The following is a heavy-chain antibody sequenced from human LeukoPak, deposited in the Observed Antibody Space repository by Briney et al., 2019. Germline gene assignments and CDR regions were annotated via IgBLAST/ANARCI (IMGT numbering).Heavy chain of an antibody. CDR2: IYTSGST. V-gene: IGHV4-4*09. CDR3: ARSSTVDFYFDY. CDR1: GGSISSYY. Sequence: SETLSLTCTVSGGSISSYYWSWIRQPPGKGLEWIGYIYTSGSTNYNPSLKSRVTISVDTSKNQFSLKLSSVTAADTAMYYCARSSTVDFYFDYWGQGTLVTVSS. D-gene: IGHD4-23*01. J-gene: IGHJ4*02.